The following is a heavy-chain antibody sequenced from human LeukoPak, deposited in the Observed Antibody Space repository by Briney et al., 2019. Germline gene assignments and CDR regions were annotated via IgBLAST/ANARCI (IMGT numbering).Heavy chain of an antibody. Sequence: SETLSLTCTVSGGSISSYYWSWIRQPPGKGLEWIGYIYYSGSTNYNPSLKSRVTISVDTSKNQFSLKLSSVTPEDTAVYYCARDYDKGPWGVTPYFDYWGQGTLVTVSS. CDR3: ARDYDKGPWGVTPYFDY. CDR1: GGSISSYY. D-gene: IGHD3-16*01. CDR2: IYYSGST. V-gene: IGHV4-59*12. J-gene: IGHJ4*02.